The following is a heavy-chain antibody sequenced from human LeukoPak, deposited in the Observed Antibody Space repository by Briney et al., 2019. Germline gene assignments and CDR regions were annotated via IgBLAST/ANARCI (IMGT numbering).Heavy chain of an antibody. Sequence: PGGSLRLSCAASGFTFSNYDMSWVRQAPGKGLEWVSSFRASDDTTYYADSVKGRFTISRDNSKNTLYLQMNSLRVEDTAVDYCAKSLRAAAGTGAFDIWGQGTMVTVSS. CDR2: FRASDDTT. CDR1: GFTFSNYD. J-gene: IGHJ3*02. D-gene: IGHD6-13*01. CDR3: AKSLRAAAGTGAFDI. V-gene: IGHV3-23*01.